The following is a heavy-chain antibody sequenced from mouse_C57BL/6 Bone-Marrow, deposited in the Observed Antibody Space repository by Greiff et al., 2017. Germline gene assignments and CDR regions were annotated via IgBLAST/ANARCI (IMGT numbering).Heavy chain of an antibody. CDR1: GYTFTDYE. D-gene: IGHD1-1*01. J-gene: IGHJ3*01. Sequence: VKLQESGAELVRPGASVTLSCKASGYTFTDYEMHWVKQTPVHGLEWIGAIDPDTGGTAYNQKFKGKAILTADKSSSTAYMELRSLTSEDSAVYYCTRGDDGSRAWFAYWGQGTLVTVSA. CDR2: IDPDTGGT. CDR3: TRGDDGSRAWFAY. V-gene: IGHV1-15*01.